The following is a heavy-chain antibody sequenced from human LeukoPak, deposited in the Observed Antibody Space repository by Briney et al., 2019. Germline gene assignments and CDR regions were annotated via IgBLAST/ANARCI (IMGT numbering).Heavy chain of an antibody. CDR1: GFTFSDYG. D-gene: IGHD4-23*01. CDR2: ISYDGSSK. V-gene: IGHV3-30*03. CDR3: ARGWKLSVD. J-gene: IGHJ4*02. Sequence: PGGSLRLSCAASGFTFSDYGMHWVRQAPGKGLEGVTIISYDGSSKYYADSVKGRFTISRDNSKSTLYLQMNSLRAEDTAVYYCARGWKLSVDWGQGTLVTVSS.